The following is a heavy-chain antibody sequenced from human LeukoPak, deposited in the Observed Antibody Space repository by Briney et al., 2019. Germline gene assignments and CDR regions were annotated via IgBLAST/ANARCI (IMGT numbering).Heavy chain of an antibody. J-gene: IGHJ4*02. Sequence: GASVKVSCKASGYTFTSYGISWVRQAPGQGLEWMGWINPNSGGTNYAQKFQGRVTMTRDTSLSTAYMELSRLRSDDTAVYYCARDKGYYGSGSLVRNFDYWGQGTLVTVSS. CDR2: INPNSGGT. CDR1: GYTFTSYG. D-gene: IGHD3-10*01. CDR3: ARDKGYYGSGSLVRNFDY. V-gene: IGHV1-2*02.